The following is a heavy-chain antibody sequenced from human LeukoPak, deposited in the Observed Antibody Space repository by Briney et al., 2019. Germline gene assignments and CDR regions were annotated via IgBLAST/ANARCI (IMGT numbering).Heavy chain of an antibody. CDR1: GGSFSGYY. D-gene: IGHD3-10*01. CDR3: ARAIPSGRWFGTGYFDY. J-gene: IGHJ4*02. CDR2: INHSGST. Sequence: SETLSLTCVVYGGSFSGYYWSWIRQPPGKGLEWIREINHSGSTNYNPSLKSRVTISVDTSKNQFSLKLSSVTAADTAVYYCARAIPSGRWFGTGYFDYWGQGTLVTVSS. V-gene: IGHV4-34*01.